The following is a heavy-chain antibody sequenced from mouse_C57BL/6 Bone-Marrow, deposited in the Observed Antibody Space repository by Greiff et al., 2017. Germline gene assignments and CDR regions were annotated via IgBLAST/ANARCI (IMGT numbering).Heavy chain of an antibody. V-gene: IGHV14-2*01. CDR1: GFNIKDYY. J-gene: IGHJ2*01. D-gene: IGHD1-1*01. CDR3: TRSLIYYGTNY. CDR2: IDPEDGET. Sequence: EVMLVESGAELVKPGASVKLSCTASGFNIKDYYIHWVKQRTEQGLEWIGRIDPEDGETKYAPKVQDKATITADTSSNTAYLQLSSLTSEDTAVYYCTRSLIYYGTNYWGQGTTLTVSS.